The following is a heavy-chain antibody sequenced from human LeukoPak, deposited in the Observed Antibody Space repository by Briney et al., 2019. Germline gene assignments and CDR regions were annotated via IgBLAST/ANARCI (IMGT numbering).Heavy chain of an antibody. V-gene: IGHV4-39*01. CDR3: ARPSYGGNYFDY. CDR2: IYYSGST. CDR1: GGSISSSSYY. D-gene: IGHD5-18*01. Sequence: SETLSLTCTVSGGSISSSSYYWGWIRQPPGKGLEWIGSIYYSGSTYYNPSLKSRVTISVGTSKNQFSLKLSSVTAADTAVYYCARPSYGGNYFDYWGQGTLVTVSS. J-gene: IGHJ4*02.